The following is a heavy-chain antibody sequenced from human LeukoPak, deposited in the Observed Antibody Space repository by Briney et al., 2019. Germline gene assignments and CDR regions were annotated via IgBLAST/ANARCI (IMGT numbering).Heavy chain of an antibody. CDR2: ISSSSSYI. Sequence: GGSLRLSCAASGFTFSSYSMNWVRQAPGKGLEWVSSISSSSSYICYADSVKGRFTISRDNAKNSLYLQMNSLRAEDTAVYYCARGGAYYYDSSGYYLFTGYFDYWGQGTLVTVSS. V-gene: IGHV3-21*01. J-gene: IGHJ4*02. D-gene: IGHD3-22*01. CDR1: GFTFSSYS. CDR3: ARGGAYYYDSSGYYLFTGYFDY.